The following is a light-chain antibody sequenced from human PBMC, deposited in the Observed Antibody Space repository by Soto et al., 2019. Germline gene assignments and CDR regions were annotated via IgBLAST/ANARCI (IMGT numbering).Light chain of an antibody. CDR1: GSKIGNTA. CDR3: ATWDDSLNARGV. V-gene: IGLV1-44*01. Sequence: QAVVTQPPSASGTPGQRVTIPGLGSGSKIGNTAVTWYQQSPGTAPKLLIYNNNQRPSGVPDRFSGSKSGTSASLAISGLQSEDEADYYCATWDDSLNARGVFGGGTKLTVL. CDR2: NNN. J-gene: IGLJ3*02.